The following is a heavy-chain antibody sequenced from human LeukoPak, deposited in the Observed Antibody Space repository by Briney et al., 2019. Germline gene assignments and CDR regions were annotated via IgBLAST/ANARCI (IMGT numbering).Heavy chain of an antibody. CDR1: GYTFTNYH. CDR2: VSTNDGNT. D-gene: IGHD3-22*01. J-gene: IGHJ4*02. Sequence: SVKVSCKASGYTFTNYHIAWVRQAPGQGLEWMGWVSTNDGNTVYAQRLQGRVTMTTDTSTSVAYMELRSLTSDDTAVYYCTRAPPGMTMMTDYWGQGTLVTVSS. V-gene: IGHV1-18*01. CDR3: TRAPPGMTMMTDY.